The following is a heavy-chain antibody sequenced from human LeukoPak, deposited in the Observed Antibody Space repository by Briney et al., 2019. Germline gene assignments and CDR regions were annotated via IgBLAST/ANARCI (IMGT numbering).Heavy chain of an antibody. Sequence: GGSLRLSCAASGFTFSSYAMSWVRQAPGKGLEWVSAISGSGGSTYYADSVKGRFTISRDNSKNSLYLQMNSLRAEDTAVYYCARDGVAAACPDYWGQGTLVTVSS. D-gene: IGHD6-13*01. CDR3: ARDGVAAACPDY. CDR1: GFTFSSYA. J-gene: IGHJ4*02. V-gene: IGHV3-23*01. CDR2: ISGSGGST.